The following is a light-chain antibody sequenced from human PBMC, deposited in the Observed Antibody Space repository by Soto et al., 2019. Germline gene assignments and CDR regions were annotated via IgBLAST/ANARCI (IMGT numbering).Light chain of an antibody. V-gene: IGKV3-20*01. CDR3: QHSEKWLQR. CDR1: QSFNSIY. CDR2: GAS. Sequence: ILLTLSLGTLSLTPGERATLSCRASQSFNSIYLAWYQQKPGQAPRLLIYGASSRATGIPDRFSGSGSGTEFTLTIISLQSEDFAVYCCQHSEKWLQRFSEGAKVDI. J-gene: IGKJ1*01.